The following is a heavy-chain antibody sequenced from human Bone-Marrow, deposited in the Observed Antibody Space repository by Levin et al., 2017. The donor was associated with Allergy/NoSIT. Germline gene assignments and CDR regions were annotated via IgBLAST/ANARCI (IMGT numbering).Heavy chain of an antibody. CDR1: GFTVGNNY. CDR3: ARLNFYDGSGYDY. Sequence: GGSLRLSCAASGFTVGNNYMTWVRQAPGKGLEWVSLIYSGGDTSYADSVRGRFTISRDSSKNTPYLQMDSLRAGDTAVYYCARLNFYDGSGYDYWGQGTLVTVSS. CDR2: IYSGGDT. J-gene: IGHJ4*02. V-gene: IGHV3-66*01. D-gene: IGHD3-22*01.